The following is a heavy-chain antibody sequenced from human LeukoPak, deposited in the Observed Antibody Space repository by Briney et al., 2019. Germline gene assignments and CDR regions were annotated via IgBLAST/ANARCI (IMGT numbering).Heavy chain of an antibody. Sequence: GGSLRLSCAASGFTFSSYGMHWVRQAPGKGLEWVAFIHYDGTNEYYADSVKGRFTISRDNSKNTLYLQMNSLRAEDTAVYYCAKWPKGSSGYYCPWGQGTLVTVSS. CDR3: AKWPKGSSGYYCP. D-gene: IGHD3-22*01. J-gene: IGHJ5*02. V-gene: IGHV3-30*02. CDR2: IHYDGTNE. CDR1: GFTFSSYG.